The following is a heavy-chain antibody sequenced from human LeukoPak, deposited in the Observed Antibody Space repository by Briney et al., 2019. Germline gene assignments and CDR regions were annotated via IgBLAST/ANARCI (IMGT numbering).Heavy chain of an antibody. V-gene: IGHV1-2*02. CDR2: INPNSGGT. D-gene: IGHD3-22*01. CDR1: GGTFSSYA. J-gene: IGHJ4*02. CDR3: ARGYSSGYYYAVGPLDY. Sequence: ASVKVSCKASGGTFSSYAISWVRQAPGQGLEWMGWINPNSGGTNYAQKFQGRVTMTRDTSISTAYMELSRLRSDDTAVYYCARGYSSGYYYAVGPLDYWGQGTLVTVSS.